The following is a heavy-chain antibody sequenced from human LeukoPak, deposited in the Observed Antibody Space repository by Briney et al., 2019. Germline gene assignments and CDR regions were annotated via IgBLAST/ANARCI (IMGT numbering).Heavy chain of an antibody. CDR1: GFTFTSSA. CDR2: IVVGSGST. CDR3: AAAGPPYYYDSSGYYYYYGMDV. J-gene: IGHJ6*02. Sequence: SVKVSCKASGFTFTSSAMQWVRQARGQRLEWIGWIVVGSGSTNYAQKFQERVTITRDMSTSTAYMELSSLRSVDTAVYYCAAAGPPYYYDSSGYYYYYGMDVWGQGTTVTVSS. D-gene: IGHD3-22*01. V-gene: IGHV1-58*02.